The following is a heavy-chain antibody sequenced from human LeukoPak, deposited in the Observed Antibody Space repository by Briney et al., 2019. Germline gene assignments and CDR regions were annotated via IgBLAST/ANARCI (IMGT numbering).Heavy chain of an antibody. CDR1: GGTFDNYT. CDR3: AREPEDLTTESH. Sequence: SVKVSCKTSGGTFDNYTISWVRQAPGQGLEWVGTIILILDIANYAQKFQGRVAITADTSTSTAYMELTNLGSEDTAVYFCAREPEDLTTESHWGQGTLVTVSS. J-gene: IGHJ4*02. CDR2: IILILDIA. D-gene: IGHD1-14*01. V-gene: IGHV1-69*04.